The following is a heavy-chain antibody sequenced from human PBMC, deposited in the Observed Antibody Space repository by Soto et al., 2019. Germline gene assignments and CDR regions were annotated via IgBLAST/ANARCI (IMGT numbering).Heavy chain of an antibody. J-gene: IGHJ5*02. V-gene: IGHV1-69*01. CDR1: GGTFSSYA. CDR2: IIPIFGTA. D-gene: IGHD3-10*01. Sequence: QVQLVQSGAEVKKPGSSVKVSCKASGGTFSSYAISWVRQAPGQGLEWMGGIIPIFGTANYAQKFQGRVTITADESTSTAYMELSSLRSEDTAVYYCARDWNYYVPGSYSWFDPWGQGTLVTVSS. CDR3: ARDWNYYVPGSYSWFDP.